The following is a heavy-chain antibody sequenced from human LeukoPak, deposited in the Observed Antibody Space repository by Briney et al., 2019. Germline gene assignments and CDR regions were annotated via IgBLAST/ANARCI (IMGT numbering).Heavy chain of an antibody. V-gene: IGHV7-4-1*02. D-gene: IGHD2-2*01. CDR2: INTDTGNP. CDR1: GYTFTSYG. CDR3: AREVGHCGSSSCYARWFDA. Sequence: ASVKVSCKASGYTFTSYGINWVRQAPGQGLEWMGWINTDTGNPTYAQGFTGRFVFSLDTSVSTAYLQISSLKAEDTAVYYCAREVGHCGSSSCYARWFDAWSQGTLVTTSS. J-gene: IGHJ5*02.